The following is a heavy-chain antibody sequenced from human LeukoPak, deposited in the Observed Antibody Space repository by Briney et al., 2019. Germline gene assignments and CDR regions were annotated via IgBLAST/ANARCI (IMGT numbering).Heavy chain of an antibody. Sequence: ASVKVSCKASGYTFSTFGMSWVRQAPGQGLEWMGWISVYNGNTNYAQKLQGRVTMTTDTSTSTAYMELRSLRSDDTAVYYCARVPYGDYPFDYWGQGTLVTVSS. D-gene: IGHD4-17*01. J-gene: IGHJ4*02. CDR3: ARVPYGDYPFDY. V-gene: IGHV1-18*01. CDR1: GYTFSTFG. CDR2: ISVYNGNT.